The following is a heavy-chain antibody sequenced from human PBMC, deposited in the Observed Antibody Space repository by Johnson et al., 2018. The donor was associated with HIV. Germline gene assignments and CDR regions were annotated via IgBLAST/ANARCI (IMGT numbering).Heavy chain of an antibody. V-gene: IGHV3-30*04. CDR3: ARGRRIQLWLLADGFVI. D-gene: IGHD5-18*01. J-gene: IGHJ3*02. CDR2: ISYDGSNK. Sequence: QVQLVESGGGVVQPVRSLRLSCAASGFTFSSYAMHWVRQAPGKGLEWVAVISYDGSNKYYADSVKGRFTISRDNSKNTLYLQMNSLRAEDTAVYYCARGRRIQLWLLADGFVIWGQGTMVTVSS. CDR1: GFTFSSYA.